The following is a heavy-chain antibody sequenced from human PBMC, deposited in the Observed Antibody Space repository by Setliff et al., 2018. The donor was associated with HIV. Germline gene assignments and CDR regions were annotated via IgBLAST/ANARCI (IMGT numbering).Heavy chain of an antibody. CDR3: ASGRVFCDGDSCYHFDY. Sequence: SETLSLTCDVSGDSIISGDFFWSWIRQSPGKGLEWIGYVYFSGSATHNPSLKSPVSISVDTSKNQFYLTLSSVTAADTAVYYCASGRVFCDGDSCYHFDYWGRGVLVTVSS. J-gene: IGHJ4*02. V-gene: IGHV4-31*11. CDR1: GDSIISGDFF. CDR2: VYFSGSA. D-gene: IGHD2-21*02.